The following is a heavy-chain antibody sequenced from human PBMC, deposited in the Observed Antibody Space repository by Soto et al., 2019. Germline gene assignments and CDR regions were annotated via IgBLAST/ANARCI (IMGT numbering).Heavy chain of an antibody. J-gene: IGHJ6*02. CDR3: ATGPTVFGVVLTVEYYYGFDG. D-gene: IGHD3-3*01. CDR2: ISGSGSST. CDR1: GFIFSNSA. Sequence: GSLRLSCAASGFIFSNSAMSWVRQPPVKGLEWVSAISGSGSSTYYADSVKGRFTISRDNSKNTLYLQVISLKAEDTALYYCATGPTVFGVVLTVEYYYGFDGWGQGNTVTV. V-gene: IGHV3-23*01.